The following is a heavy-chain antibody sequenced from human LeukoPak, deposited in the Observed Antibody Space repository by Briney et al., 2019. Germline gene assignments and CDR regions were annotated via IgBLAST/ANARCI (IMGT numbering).Heavy chain of an antibody. CDR1: GFTFSSYS. J-gene: IGHJ4*02. D-gene: IGHD3-3*01. Sequence: PGGSLRLSCAASGFTFSSYSMNWVRQAPGKGLEWASSISSSSSYIYYADSVKGRFTISRDNAKNSLYLQMNSLRAEDTAVYYCARDGEYYDFWSGYLYYFDYWGQGTLVTVSS. CDR2: ISSSSSYI. V-gene: IGHV3-21*01. CDR3: ARDGEYYDFWSGYLYYFDY.